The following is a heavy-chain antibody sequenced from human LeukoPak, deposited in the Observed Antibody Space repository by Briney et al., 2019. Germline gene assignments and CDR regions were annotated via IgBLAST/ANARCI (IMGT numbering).Heavy chain of an antibody. J-gene: IGHJ4*02. CDR3: ARGSSSGWYY. D-gene: IGHD6-19*01. CDR1: GGSFSGYY. CDR2: INHSGST. V-gene: IGHV4-34*01. Sequence: SETLSLTCAVYGGSFSGYYWSWIRQPPGKGLGWIGEINHSGSTNYNPSLKSRVTISVDTSKNQFSLKLSSVTAADTAVYYCARGSSSGWYYWGQGTLVTVSS.